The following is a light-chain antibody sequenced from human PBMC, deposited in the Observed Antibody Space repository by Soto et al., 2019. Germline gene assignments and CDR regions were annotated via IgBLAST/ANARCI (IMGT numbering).Light chain of an antibody. CDR1: QGISSY. CDR3: QQYYSYPPT. CDR2: AAS. J-gene: IGKJ1*01. Sequence: AIQMTQSASSFSASTGDRVTTACRASQGISSYLAWYQQKPGKAPKLLIYAASTLQSGVPSRFSGSGYGTDFNLTISCLQSEDFATYYCQQYYSYPPTFGQGTKVDIK. V-gene: IGKV1-8*01.